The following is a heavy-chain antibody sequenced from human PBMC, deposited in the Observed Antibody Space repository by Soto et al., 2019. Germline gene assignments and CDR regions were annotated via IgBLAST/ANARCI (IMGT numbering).Heavy chain of an antibody. Sequence: QVQLVESGGGVVQPGRSLRLSCAASGFIFSNFAMHWVRQVPGKGLEWVAVISYDGGNKYYADSVKGRFTISRDNSKKTLYLEMNSLTVEDTAVYYCARDFVVLTAPSYYFDHWGQGSLITVSS. CDR3: ARDFVVLTAPSYYFDH. J-gene: IGHJ4*02. CDR1: GFIFSNFA. V-gene: IGHV3-30-3*01. D-gene: IGHD2-21*02. CDR2: ISYDGGNK.